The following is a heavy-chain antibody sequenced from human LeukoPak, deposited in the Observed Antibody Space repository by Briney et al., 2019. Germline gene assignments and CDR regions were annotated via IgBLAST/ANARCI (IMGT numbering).Heavy chain of an antibody. Sequence: PGGSLRLSCAASGFTFSSYAMSWVRQAPGKGLEWVGRIKSKTDGGTTDYAAPVKGRFTISRDDSKNTLYLQMNSLKTEDTAVYYCTTRYDSSGYYYSSSDDYWGQGTLVTVSS. J-gene: IGHJ4*02. CDR3: TTRYDSSGYYYSSSDDY. CDR2: IKSKTDGGTT. D-gene: IGHD3-22*01. V-gene: IGHV3-15*01. CDR1: GFTFSSYA.